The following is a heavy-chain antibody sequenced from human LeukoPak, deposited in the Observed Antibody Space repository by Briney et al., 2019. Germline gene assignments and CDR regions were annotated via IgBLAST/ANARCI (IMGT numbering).Heavy chain of an antibody. V-gene: IGHV4-59*08. D-gene: IGHD3-10*01. Sequence: PSETLSLTCTVSAGSISGYYWSWIRQPPGKGLEWIGYIFYNGNTNYNPSLKSRVIISLDTSKNQFSLKLSSVTASDTAAYYCARRLGSRFDPWGQGTLVTVSS. CDR3: ARRLGSRFDP. J-gene: IGHJ5*02. CDR2: IFYNGNT. CDR1: AGSISGYY.